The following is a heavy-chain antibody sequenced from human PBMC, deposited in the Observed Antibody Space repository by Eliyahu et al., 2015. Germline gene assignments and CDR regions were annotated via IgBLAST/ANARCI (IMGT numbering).Heavy chain of an antibody. D-gene: IGHD3-22*01. V-gene: IGHV1-69*06. Sequence: QVQLVQSGAEVKKPGSSVKVSCKASGGPFSNYAISWVRQAPGQGLEWMGGIIPILGTAKYAQKLQGRVTITADKYTTTANMELSGLRSEDTAVYYCARVSADSSGYYRGAYDYWGQGTLVTVSS. J-gene: IGHJ4*02. CDR2: IIPILGTA. CDR3: ARVSADSSGYYRGAYDY. CDR1: GGPFSNYA.